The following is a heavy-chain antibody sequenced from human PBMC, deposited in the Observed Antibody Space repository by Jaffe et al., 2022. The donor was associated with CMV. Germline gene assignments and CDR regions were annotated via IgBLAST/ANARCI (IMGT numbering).Heavy chain of an antibody. Sequence: EVQLVESGGGLVQPGRSLRLSCAASGFTFDDYAIHWVRQAPGKGLEWVSGITWNSGRIGYADSVKGRFTISRDNAKNSLYLQMNSLRAEDTALYYCAKDVHYDSSGYYDYWGQGTLVTVSS. V-gene: IGHV3-9*01. CDR3: AKDVHYDSSGYYDY. D-gene: IGHD3-22*01. CDR1: GFTFDDYA. J-gene: IGHJ4*02. CDR2: ITWNSGRI.